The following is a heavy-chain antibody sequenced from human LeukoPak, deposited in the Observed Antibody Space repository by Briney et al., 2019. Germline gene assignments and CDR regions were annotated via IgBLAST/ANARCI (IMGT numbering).Heavy chain of an antibody. D-gene: IGHD3-3*01. J-gene: IGHJ5*02. CDR1: GFTFSSYA. Sequence: GGSLRLSCAASGFTFSSYAMSWVRQAPGKGLEWVSAISGSGGSTYYADSVKGRFTISRDNSKNTLYLHMNSLRAEDTAVYYCAKDFTPYYDFWSGYYRGPWFDPWGQGTLVTVSS. CDR2: ISGSGGST. V-gene: IGHV3-23*01. CDR3: AKDFTPYYDFWSGYYRGPWFDP.